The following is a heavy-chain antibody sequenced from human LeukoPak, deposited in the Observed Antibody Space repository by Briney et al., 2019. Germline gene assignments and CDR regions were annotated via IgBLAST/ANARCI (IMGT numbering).Heavy chain of an antibody. CDR2: SSISYL. Sequence: SSISYLYYAHSVKGPFTISTHNAKNSMYLQMNSLRAEDTAVYYCTRDPGRCTSTSCYPDYWGQGTLVTVSS. D-gene: IGHD2-2*01. CDR3: TRDPGRCTSTSCYPDY. V-gene: IGHV3-21*01. J-gene: IGHJ4*02.